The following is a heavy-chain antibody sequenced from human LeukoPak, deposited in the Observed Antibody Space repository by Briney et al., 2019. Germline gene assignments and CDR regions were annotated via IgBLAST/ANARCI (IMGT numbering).Heavy chain of an antibody. CDR1: GGSISSGNYY. J-gene: IGHJ4*02. D-gene: IGHD3-22*01. CDR2: IWADGAP. Sequence: NPSETLSLTCTVSGGSISSGNYYWNWIRQPAGKGLEWIGRIWADGAPTYRPSLKSRVTISVDTSKNQFSLRLSSVTAADTAVYYCARGRDSRGYQFMGFDSWGQGTLVTVSS. CDR3: ARGRDSRGYQFMGFDS. V-gene: IGHV4-61*02.